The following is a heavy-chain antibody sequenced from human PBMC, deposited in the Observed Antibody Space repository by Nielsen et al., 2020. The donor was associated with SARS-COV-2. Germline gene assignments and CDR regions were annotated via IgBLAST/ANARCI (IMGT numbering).Heavy chain of an antibody. CDR3: AKSAVAGTERIWYLYYHIDV. Sequence: GGSLRLSCEASGFTFSSYMMTWVRQTAGKRLEWVASIGNSGAGTYHADSVKGRFTISRDNFKNTLYLEMKYLRAEDTAVYFCAKSAVAGTERIWYLYYHIDVWGKGTPVTVSS. D-gene: IGHD6-19*01. J-gene: IGHJ6*03. CDR2: IGNSGAGT. CDR1: GFTFSSYM. V-gene: IGHV3-23*01.